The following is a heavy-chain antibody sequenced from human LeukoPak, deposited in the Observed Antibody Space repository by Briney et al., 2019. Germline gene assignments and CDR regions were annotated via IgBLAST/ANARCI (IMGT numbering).Heavy chain of an antibody. D-gene: IGHD4-23*01. CDR3: AREDYGANPRIDY. CDR2: IYHSGST. V-gene: IGHV4-38-2*02. Sequence: KPSETLSLTCTVSGYSISSDYFWGWIRQPPGKGLEWIGSIYHSGSTYYNPSLKSRVTISIDTSKNQFSLKLSSVTAADTAVYHCAREDYGANPRIDYWGQGTLVTVSS. J-gene: IGHJ4*02. CDR1: GYSISSDYF.